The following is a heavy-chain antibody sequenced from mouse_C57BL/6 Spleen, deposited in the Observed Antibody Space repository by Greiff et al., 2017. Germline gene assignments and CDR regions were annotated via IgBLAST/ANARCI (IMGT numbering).Heavy chain of an antibody. J-gene: IGHJ2*01. CDR1: GYTFTSYW. CDR3: ARTSSGHHYFDY. V-gene: IGHV1-69*01. CDR2: IDPSDSYT. D-gene: IGHD3-2*02. Sequence: VQLQQPGAELVMPGASVKLSCKASGYTFTSYWMHWVKQRPGQGLEWIGEIDPSDSYTNYNQKFKGKSTLTVDKSSSTAYMQLSSLTSEDSAVYFCARTSSGHHYFDYWGQGTTLTVSS.